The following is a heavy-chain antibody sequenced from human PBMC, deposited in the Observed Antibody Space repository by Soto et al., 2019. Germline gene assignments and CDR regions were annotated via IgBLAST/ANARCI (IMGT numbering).Heavy chain of an antibody. CDR1: GDSVTTNHW. CDR2: AYHNGLT. D-gene: IGHD2-15*01. J-gene: IGHJ4*02. V-gene: IGHV4-4*02. Sequence: SETLSLTCAVSGDSVTTNHWWSWVRQAPGKGLEWIGEAYHNGLTNYNPSLKSRVTMSVDTSKNQFSLKLTSVTAADTAIYYCARDAAVPGESDRFDYWGQGXLVTVYS. CDR3: ARDAAVPGESDRFDY.